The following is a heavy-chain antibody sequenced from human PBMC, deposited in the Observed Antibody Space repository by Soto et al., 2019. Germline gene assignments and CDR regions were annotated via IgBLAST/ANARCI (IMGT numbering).Heavy chain of an antibody. CDR2: ISSSGTTI. D-gene: IGHD3-16*02. CDR1: GFTFSDYY. V-gene: IGHV3-11*01. J-gene: IGHJ6*03. CDR3: ANGYVGGSYRPYMDV. Sequence: QGQLGESGGGLAKPGGSLRLSCAASGFTFSDYYMSWIRQAPGKGLEWVSYISSSGTTIYYADSVKGRFTISRDNARNSLFRQRNGLRAEDTAVYYCANGYVGGSYRPYMDVRGHGTTFTVSS.